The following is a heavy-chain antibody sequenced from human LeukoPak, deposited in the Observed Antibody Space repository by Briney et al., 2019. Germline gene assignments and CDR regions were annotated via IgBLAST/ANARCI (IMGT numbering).Heavy chain of an antibody. J-gene: IGHJ4*02. CDR3: ARHSGYYYDSSGYSRVGY. CDR2: IYHSGST. CDR1: GYSISSGYY. Sequence: SETLSLTCTVSGYSISSGYYWGWIRQPPGKGLEWIGGIYHSGSTYYNPSLKSRVTISVDTSKNQFSLKLSSVTAADTAVYYCARHSGYYYDSSGYSRVGYWGQGTLVTVSS. V-gene: IGHV4-38-2*02. D-gene: IGHD3-22*01.